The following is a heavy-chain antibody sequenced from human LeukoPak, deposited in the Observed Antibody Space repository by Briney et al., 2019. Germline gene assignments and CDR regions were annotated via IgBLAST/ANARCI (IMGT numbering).Heavy chain of an antibody. CDR3: ARGHILTGYLLP. CDR1: GGSISSYY. V-gene: IGHV4-59*01. CDR2: IYYSGST. Sequence: SETPSLTCTVSGGSISSYYWSWIRQPPGKGLEWIGYIYYSGSTNYNPSLKSRVTISVDTSKNQFSLKLSSVTAADTAVYYCARGHILTGYLLPWGQGTLVTVSS. D-gene: IGHD3-9*01. J-gene: IGHJ5*02.